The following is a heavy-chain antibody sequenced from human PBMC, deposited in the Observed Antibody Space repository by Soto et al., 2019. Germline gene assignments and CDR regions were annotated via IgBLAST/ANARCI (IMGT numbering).Heavy chain of an antibody. Sequence: SETLSLTCAVSGGSISSSNWWSWVRQPPGKGLEWIGEIYHSGSTNYNPSLKSPVTISVDKSKNQFSLKLSSVTAADTAVYYCARALDDYGDNGAGLTAIPPSYFDYWGQGTLVTVSS. J-gene: IGHJ4*02. CDR3: ARALDDYGDNGAGLTAIPPSYFDY. V-gene: IGHV4-4*02. CDR2: IYHSGST. CDR1: GGSISSSNW. D-gene: IGHD4-17*01.